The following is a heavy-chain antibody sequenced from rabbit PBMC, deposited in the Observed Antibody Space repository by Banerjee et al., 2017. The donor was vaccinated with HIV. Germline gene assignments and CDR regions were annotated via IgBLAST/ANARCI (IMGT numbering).Heavy chain of an antibody. CDR3: AREITGYAGYGDVGYFEL. V-gene: IGHV1S40*01. CDR1: GIDFSSYYY. J-gene: IGHJ4*01. CDR2: IYTGSDNA. D-gene: IGHD7-1*01. Sequence: QSLEESGGGLVKPGASLTLTCKASGIDFSSYYYMCWVRQAPGKGLEWIACIYTGSDNAGYASWAKGRFTISKTSSTTVTLQMTSLTAADTATYFCAREITGYAGYGDVGYFELWGPGTLVTVS.